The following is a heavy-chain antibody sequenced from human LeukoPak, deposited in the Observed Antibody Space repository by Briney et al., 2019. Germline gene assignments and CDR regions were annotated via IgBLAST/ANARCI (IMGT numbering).Heavy chain of an antibody. V-gene: IGHV3-23*01. J-gene: IGHJ4*02. D-gene: IGHD7-27*01. CDR2: ISGSGGIT. CDR3: AKHLGIVIRTLFDY. Sequence: GGSLRLSCAASGFTFSAYAMNWVRQVPGRGLEWVSLISGSGGITYYADSVKGRFTISRDNSKNTLYLQMNSLRAEDTAVYYCAKHLGIVIRTLFDYWGQGTPVTVSS. CDR1: GFTFSAYA.